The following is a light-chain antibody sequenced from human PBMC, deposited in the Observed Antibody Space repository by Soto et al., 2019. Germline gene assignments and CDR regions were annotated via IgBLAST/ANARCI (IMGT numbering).Light chain of an antibody. V-gene: IGKV4-1*01. CDR3: QQYYTTPLT. CDR1: QSVLYSSNNKNY. J-gene: IGKJ4*01. CDR2: WAS. Sequence: DIVMTQSPDSLAVSLGERATFNFKSSQSVLYSSNNKNYLAWYQQKPGQPPKLLIYWASTRESGVPDRFSGSGSGTDFTLTISSLQAGDVAVYYCQQYYTTPLTFGGGTKVDI.